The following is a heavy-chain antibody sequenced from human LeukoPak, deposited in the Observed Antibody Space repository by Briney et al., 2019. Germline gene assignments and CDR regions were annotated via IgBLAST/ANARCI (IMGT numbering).Heavy chain of an antibody. J-gene: IGHJ3*02. CDR1: GFTFDDYA. D-gene: IGHD3-9*01. V-gene: IGHV3-9*01. CDR2: ISWNSGST. CDR3: AKALLYFDSPSAFDI. Sequence: PGGSLRLSCAASGFTFDDYAMHWVRQAPGKGLEWVSGISWNSGSTGYADSVKGRFTISRDNAKNSLYLQMNSLRAEDTALYYCAKALLYFDSPSAFDIWGQGTMVTVSS.